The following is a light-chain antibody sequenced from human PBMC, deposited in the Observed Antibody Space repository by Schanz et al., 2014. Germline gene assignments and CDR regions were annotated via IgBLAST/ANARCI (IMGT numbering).Light chain of an antibody. Sequence: QSVLTQPPSASGSPGQSVTISCTGTSSDVGGYNYVSWYQQHPGKAPKLMIFDVNQRPSGVPDRFSGSKSGNTASLTVSGLQAEDEADYYCSAYVQGRNFVAFGGGTKLTVL. CDR2: DVN. V-gene: IGLV2-8*01. J-gene: IGLJ2*01. CDR3: SAYVQGRNFVA. CDR1: SSDVGGYNY.